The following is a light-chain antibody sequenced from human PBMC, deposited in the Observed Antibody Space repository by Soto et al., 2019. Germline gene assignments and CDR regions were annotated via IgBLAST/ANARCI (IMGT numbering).Light chain of an antibody. CDR2: DVS. J-gene: IGLJ1*01. V-gene: IGLV2-14*01. Sequence: QSALTQPASVSGSPGQWITISCTGTSSDVGGYNYVSWYQQHPGKAPKRMIYDVSNRPSGVSNRFSGSKSVNTASLTISGLQAEDDADYYCSSYTSSSTYVFGTGTKLTVL. CDR1: SSDVGGYNY. CDR3: SSYTSSSTYV.